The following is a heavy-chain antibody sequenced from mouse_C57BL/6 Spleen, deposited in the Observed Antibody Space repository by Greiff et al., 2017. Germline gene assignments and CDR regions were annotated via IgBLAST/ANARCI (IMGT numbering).Heavy chain of an antibody. CDR3: TTERDYYGSSYWYFDV. J-gene: IGHJ1*03. CDR2: IDPEDGDT. Sequence: VQLKQSGAELVRPGASVKLSCTASGFNIKDYYMHWVKQRPEQGLEWIGRIDPEDGDTEYAPKFQGKATMTADTSSNTAYLQLSSLTSEDTAVYYCTTERDYYGSSYWYFDVWGTGTTVTVSS. V-gene: IGHV14-1*01. D-gene: IGHD1-1*01. CDR1: GFNIKDYY.